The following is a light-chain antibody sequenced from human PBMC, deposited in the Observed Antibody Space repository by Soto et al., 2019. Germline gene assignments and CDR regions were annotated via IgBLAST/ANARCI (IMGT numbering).Light chain of an antibody. V-gene: IGKV3-11*01. CDR2: GAS. CDR1: QNVSNS. CDR3: HQRSDGFT. Sequence: VLTQSPATLSLSPGERATLSCRASQNVSNSLTWYQHKPGQAPGLLIYGASNRATGIPARFSGSGSGTDFTITISLIEPEDFANYYGHQRSDGFTCGPGTKVYIK. J-gene: IGKJ3*01.